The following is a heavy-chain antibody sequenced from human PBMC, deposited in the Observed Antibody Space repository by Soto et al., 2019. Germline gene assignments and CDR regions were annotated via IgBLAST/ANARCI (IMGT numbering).Heavy chain of an antibody. D-gene: IGHD2-15*01. J-gene: IGHJ4*02. CDR3: AKDRYCSGGSCYFDY. V-gene: IGHV3-30*18. CDR2: ISYDGSNK. CDR1: GFTFSSYG. Sequence: QVQLVESGGGVVQPGRSLRLSCAASGFTFSSYGMHWVRQAPGKGLEWVAVISYDGSNKYYADSVKGRFTISRDNSKNTLYLQMNSMRAEDRAVYYCAKDRYCSGGSCYFDYWGQGTLVTVSS.